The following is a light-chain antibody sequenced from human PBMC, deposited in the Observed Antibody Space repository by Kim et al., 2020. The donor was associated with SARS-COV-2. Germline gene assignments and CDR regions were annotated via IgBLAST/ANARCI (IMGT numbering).Light chain of an antibody. CDR3: QQYSHWPLT. J-gene: IGKJ4*01. Sequence: EIVMTQSPATLSVSPGERATLSCRARQSVSSNLAWYQQKPDQAPRLLIYGASTRATGIPGRFSGSGSGTEFTLTISSLQSEDFAVYYCQQYSHWPLTFGGGTKVDIK. CDR1: QSVSSN. V-gene: IGKV3-15*01. CDR2: GAS.